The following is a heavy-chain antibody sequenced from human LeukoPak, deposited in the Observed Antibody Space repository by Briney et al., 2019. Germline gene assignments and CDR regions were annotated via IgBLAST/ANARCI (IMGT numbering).Heavy chain of an antibody. J-gene: IGHJ4*02. CDR1: GGSISSGGYS. V-gene: IGHV4-30-2*01. CDR2: IYHSGST. Sequence: PSETLSLTCAVSGGSISSGGYSWSWIRQPPGKGLEWIGYIYHSGSTYYNPSLKSRVTISVDRSKNQFSLKLSSVTAADTAVYYCARVKYGDFNPCFDYWGQGTLVTVSS. CDR3: ARVKYGDFNPCFDY. D-gene: IGHD4-17*01.